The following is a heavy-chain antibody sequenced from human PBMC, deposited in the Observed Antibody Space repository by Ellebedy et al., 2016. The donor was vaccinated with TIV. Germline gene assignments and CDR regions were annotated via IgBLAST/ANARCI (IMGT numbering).Heavy chain of an antibody. V-gene: IGHV1-2*02. CDR3: AKGRDYLVDY. J-gene: IGHJ4*02. D-gene: IGHD4-17*01. CDR1: GFTFTDYY. Sequence: ASVKVSCXASGFTFTDYYIYWVRQAPGQGLEWMGWINPNSGGTNYAQNFQGRVTMTRDTSISTAYMELSRLKSDDTAVYYCAKGRDYLVDYWGQGTLVTVSS. CDR2: INPNSGGT.